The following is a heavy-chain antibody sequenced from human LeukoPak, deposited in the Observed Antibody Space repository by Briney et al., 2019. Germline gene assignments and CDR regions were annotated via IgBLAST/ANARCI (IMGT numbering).Heavy chain of an antibody. D-gene: IGHD3-10*01. J-gene: IGHJ3*02. V-gene: IGHV3-74*01. CDR3: ASLASYGSGKGAFDI. CDR2: IDTDGSST. Sequence: GGSLRLSCAASGFTFSSYWMHWVRQAPEKGLVWVSRIDTDGSSTAYADSVKGRFTISRDNAKNTLYLQMNSLRAEDTAVYYCASLASYGSGKGAFDIWGQGTMVTVSS. CDR1: GFTFSSYW.